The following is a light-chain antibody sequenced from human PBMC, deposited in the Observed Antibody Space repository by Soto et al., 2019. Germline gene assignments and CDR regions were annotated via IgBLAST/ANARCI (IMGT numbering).Light chain of an antibody. J-gene: IGLJ1*01. Sequence: QSALTQPPSASGSPGQSVAISCTGTSSDVGGYNYVSWYQQHPRKAPKLMIYEVNKRPSGVPDRFSGSKSGNTASLTVSGLQAEDEADYDCSSYAGSSNVFGTGTKVTVL. CDR1: SSDVGGYNY. CDR3: SSYAGSSNV. CDR2: EVN. V-gene: IGLV2-8*01.